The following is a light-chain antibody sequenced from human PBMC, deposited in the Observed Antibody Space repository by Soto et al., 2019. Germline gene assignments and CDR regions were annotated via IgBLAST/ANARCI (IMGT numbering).Light chain of an antibody. CDR1: SSNIGAGYD. J-gene: IGLJ1*01. CDR3: QSYDSSLSAHYV. Sequence: QSVLTQPPSVSGAPGQRVTISCTGSSSNIGAGYDVHWYQQLPGTAPKLLIYGNSNRPSGVPDRFSGSKSGTSASLPITGLQAEDEADYYCQSYDSSLSAHYVFGTGTKVTVL. V-gene: IGLV1-40*01. CDR2: GNS.